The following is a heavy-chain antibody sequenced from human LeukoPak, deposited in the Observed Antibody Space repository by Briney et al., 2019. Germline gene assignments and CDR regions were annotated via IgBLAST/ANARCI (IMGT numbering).Heavy chain of an antibody. V-gene: IGHV4-30-4*08. Sequence: SQTLSLTCTVSGGSISSGDYYWSWIRQPPGKGLEWIGEINHSGSTNYNPSLKSRVTISVDTSKNQFSLKLSSVTAADTAVYYCARRYSSSSFNWFDPWGQGTLVTVSS. CDR3: ARRYSSSSFNWFDP. D-gene: IGHD6-6*01. CDR2: INHSGST. J-gene: IGHJ5*02. CDR1: GGSISSGDYY.